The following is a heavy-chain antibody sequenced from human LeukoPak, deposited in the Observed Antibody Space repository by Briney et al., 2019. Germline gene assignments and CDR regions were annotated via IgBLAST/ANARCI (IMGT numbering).Heavy chain of an antibody. CDR2: ISGSGGST. Sequence: PGGSLRLSCAASGFTFSSYAMSWVRQAPGKGLEWVSAISGSGGSTYYADSVKGRFTISRDSSKNTLYLQMNSLRAEDTAVYYCAKSTSGVVVVITPDYWGQGTLVTVSS. J-gene: IGHJ4*02. CDR1: GFTFSSYA. CDR3: AKSTSGVVVVITPDY. V-gene: IGHV3-23*01. D-gene: IGHD3-22*01.